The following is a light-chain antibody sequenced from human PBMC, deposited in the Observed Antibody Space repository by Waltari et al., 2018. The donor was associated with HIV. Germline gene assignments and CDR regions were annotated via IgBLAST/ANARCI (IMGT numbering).Light chain of an antibody. CDR3: QQSYTSPR. CDR1: RYISSY. CDR2: GVS. V-gene: IGKV1-39*01. J-gene: IGKJ1*01. Sequence: DIQMTPSPSSLSAAVADRVTITCRASRYISSYLNWYQHTPGEAPKLLIYGVSTTTSGVPTRFSGSGSATEFTLTISSVQPEDCATYYWQQSYTSPRFGQGTKVEI.